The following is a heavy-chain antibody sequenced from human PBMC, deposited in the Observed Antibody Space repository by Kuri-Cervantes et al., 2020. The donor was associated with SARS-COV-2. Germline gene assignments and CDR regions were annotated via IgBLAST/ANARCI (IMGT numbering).Heavy chain of an antibody. D-gene: IGHD3-3*01. CDR2: INPNSGGT. J-gene: IGHJ2*01. CDR3: ARDTALITIFGVVIRGGMFDL. V-gene: IGHV1-2*02. Sequence: ASVKVSCKVSGYTLTELSMHWVRQAPGKGLEWMGWINPNSGGTNYAQKLQGRVTMTTDTSTSTAYMELRSLRSDDTAVYYCARDTALITIFGVVIRGGMFDLWGRGTLVTVSS. CDR1: GYTLTELS.